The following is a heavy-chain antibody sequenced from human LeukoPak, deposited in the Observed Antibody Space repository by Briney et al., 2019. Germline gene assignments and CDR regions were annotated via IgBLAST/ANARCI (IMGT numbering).Heavy chain of an antibody. D-gene: IGHD1-26*01. V-gene: IGHV3-21*01. Sequence: GGSLRLSCAASGFTFTNYWMSWVRQAPGKGLEWVSSISSSSSYIYYADSVKGRFTISRDNAKNSLYLQMNSLRAEDTAVYYCARDGSRDYWGQGTLVTVSS. CDR2: ISSSSSYI. J-gene: IGHJ4*02. CDR3: ARDGSRDY. CDR1: GFTFTNYW.